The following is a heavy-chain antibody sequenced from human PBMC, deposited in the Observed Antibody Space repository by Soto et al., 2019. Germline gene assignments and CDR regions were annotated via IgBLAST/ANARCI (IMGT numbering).Heavy chain of an antibody. J-gene: IGHJ5*02. CDR3: ARDPRDGYNNNWFDP. CDR2: IIPIFGTA. Sequence: QVQLVQSGAEVKKPGSSVKFSCKASGGTFSSYAISWVRQAPGQGLEWMGGIIPIFGTANYAQKFQGRGTITADESTSTAYMELSSLRSEDTAVYYCARDPRDGYNNNWFDPWGQGTLVTVSS. V-gene: IGHV1-69*01. D-gene: IGHD5-12*01. CDR1: GGTFSSYA.